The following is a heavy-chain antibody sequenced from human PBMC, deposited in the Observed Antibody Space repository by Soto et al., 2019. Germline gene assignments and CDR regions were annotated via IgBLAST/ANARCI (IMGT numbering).Heavy chain of an antibody. J-gene: IGHJ6*02. D-gene: IGHD6-6*01. V-gene: IGHV1-69*01. CDR3: ARRSGIAARPELSGMDV. CDR2: IIPIFGTA. CDR1: GGTFSSYA. Sequence: QVQLVQSGAEVKKPGSSVKVSCKASGGTFSSYAISWVRQAPGQGLEWMGGIIPIFGTANYAQKFQGRVTITADESTSTAYMELSSLRSEDTAVYYCARRSGIAARPELSGMDVWGQGTTVTVSS.